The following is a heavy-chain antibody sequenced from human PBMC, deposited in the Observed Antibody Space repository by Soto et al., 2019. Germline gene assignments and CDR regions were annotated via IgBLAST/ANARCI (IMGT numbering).Heavy chain of an antibody. CDR1: GFTFSSYS. J-gene: IGHJ6*02. Sequence: ESGGGLVQPGGSLRLSCAASGFTFSSYSMNWVRQAPGKGLEWVSYISSSSSTIYYADSVKGRFTISRDNAKNSLYLQMNSLRDEDTAVYYCARPEYSSSSYGMDVWGQGTTVTGSS. V-gene: IGHV3-48*02. D-gene: IGHD6-6*01. CDR2: ISSSSSTI. CDR3: ARPEYSSSSYGMDV.